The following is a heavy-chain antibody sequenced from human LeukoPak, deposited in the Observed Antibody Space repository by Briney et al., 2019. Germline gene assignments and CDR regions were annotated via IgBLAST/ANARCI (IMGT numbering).Heavy chain of an antibody. V-gene: IGHV3-30*02. Sequence: GGSLRLSCAASRFIFSSYGMHWVRQAPGKGLEWVAVIRYDGSNKYYADSVKGRFTISRDNSKNTLYLQMNSLRAEDTATYYCAKGSDRYYYDYWGQGTLVTVSS. J-gene: IGHJ4*02. CDR3: AKGSDRYYYDY. CDR1: RFIFSSYG. CDR2: IRYDGSNK.